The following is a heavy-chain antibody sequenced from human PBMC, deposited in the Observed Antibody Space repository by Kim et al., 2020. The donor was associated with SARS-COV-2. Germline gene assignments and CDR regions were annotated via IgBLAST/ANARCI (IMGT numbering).Heavy chain of an antibody. CDR3: VRAPSN. CDR2: GSSP. J-gene: IGHJ4*02. Sequence: GSSPAYADSVNSRFPISRDSAKRSVSLQMNSLTPEDTAVYYCVRAPSNWGQGTLVTVSS. V-gene: IGHV3-11*01.